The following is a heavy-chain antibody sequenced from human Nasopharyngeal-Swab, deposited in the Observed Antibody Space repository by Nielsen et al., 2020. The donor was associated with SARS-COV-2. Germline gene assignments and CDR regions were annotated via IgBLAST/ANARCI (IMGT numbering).Heavy chain of an antibody. V-gene: IGHV3-48*01. Sequence: GESLKISCAASGFTFGSYSMNWARQAPGKGLEWVSYISSSSSTIYYADSVKGRFTISRDNAKNSLYLQMNSLRAEDTAVYYCAREGYCTNGVCGRYMDVWGKGTTVTVSS. J-gene: IGHJ6*03. CDR3: AREGYCTNGVCGRYMDV. CDR1: GFTFGSYS. D-gene: IGHD2-8*01. CDR2: ISSSSSTI.